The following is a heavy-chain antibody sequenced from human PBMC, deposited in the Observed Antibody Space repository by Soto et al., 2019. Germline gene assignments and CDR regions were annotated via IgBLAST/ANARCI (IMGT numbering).Heavy chain of an antibody. V-gene: IGHV1-8*01. CDR3: ARGSVGVVITGPWFDP. CDR1: GYTFTSYD. D-gene: IGHD3-3*01. Sequence: QVQLVQSGAEVKKPGASVKVSCKASGYTFTSYDINWVRQATGQGLEWMGWMNPNSGNTGYAQKFQGRVTMTRNTATSPAYMEMSSLRTEDTAVYYCARGSVGVVITGPWFDPWGQGTLVTVSS. CDR2: MNPNSGNT. J-gene: IGHJ5*02.